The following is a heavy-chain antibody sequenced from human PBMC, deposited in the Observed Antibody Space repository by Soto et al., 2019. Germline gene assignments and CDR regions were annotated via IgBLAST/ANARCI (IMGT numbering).Heavy chain of an antibody. CDR2: IYNTETT. Sequence: SETMSLTCTVPGGSVSSYYGNWIRQPPGKGLEWIGNIYNTETTLYNPSLRSRVTISLDASKNHFSLKLTSVTAADTAVYYCARDPPDGYSGYDYWGQGTLVTVSS. CDR3: ARDPPDGYSGYDY. D-gene: IGHD5-12*01. V-gene: IGHV4-59*02. CDR1: GGSVSSYY. J-gene: IGHJ4*02.